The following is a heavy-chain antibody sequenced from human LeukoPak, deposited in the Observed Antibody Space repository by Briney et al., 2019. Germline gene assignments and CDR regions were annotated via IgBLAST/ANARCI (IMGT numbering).Heavy chain of an antibody. V-gene: IGHV3-23*01. D-gene: IGHD3-10*01. J-gene: IGHJ4*02. CDR1: GFTFSSYA. CDR2: ISGSGGST. Sequence: GGSLRLSCAASGFTFSSYAMSWVRQAPGEGLEWVSTISGSGGSTYYADPVKGRLTISRDNAKSTVYLQMNSLRAEDTAVYYCTKGLYGSGSSPDFWGQGVLVTVSS. CDR3: TKGLYGSGSSPDF.